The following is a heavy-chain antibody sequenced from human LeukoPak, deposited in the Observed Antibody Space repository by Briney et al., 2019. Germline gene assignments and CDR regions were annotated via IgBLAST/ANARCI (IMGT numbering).Heavy chain of an antibody. V-gene: IGHV3-23*01. Sequence: TGGSLRLSCAASGFTFSSYAMGWVRQAPGKGLEWVSAISGSGGSTYYADSVKGRFTISRDNSKNTLYLQMNSLRAEDTAVYYCAKSSSYYYYSYMDVWGKGTTVTVSS. D-gene: IGHD6-6*01. CDR3: AKSSSYYYYSYMDV. CDR2: ISGSGGST. CDR1: GFTFSSYA. J-gene: IGHJ6*03.